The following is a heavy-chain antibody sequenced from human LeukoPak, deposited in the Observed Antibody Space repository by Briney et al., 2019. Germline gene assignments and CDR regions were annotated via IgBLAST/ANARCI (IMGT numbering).Heavy chain of an antibody. Sequence: GGSLRLSCAASGXIVSTNYMSWVRQAPGKGLEWVSLINSGGSTYYADSVKGRFTISRDNSKNTLFLQMNGLRADDTAVYYCARDYYSSSHFGYWGQGTLVIVSS. V-gene: IGHV3-53*01. D-gene: IGHD6-13*01. CDR3: ARDYYSSSHFGY. J-gene: IGHJ4*02. CDR1: GXIVSTNY. CDR2: INSGGST.